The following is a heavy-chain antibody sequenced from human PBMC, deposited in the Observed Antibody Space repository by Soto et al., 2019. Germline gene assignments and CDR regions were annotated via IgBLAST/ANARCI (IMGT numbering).Heavy chain of an antibody. CDR3: ARDGQQQTPYALDV. CDR1: GFTLRLHA. D-gene: IGHD6-13*01. J-gene: IGHJ6*02. Sequence: QVQLVESGGGVIQPGRSLRLSCAASGFTLRLHAMHWVRQAPGKGLEWVAQIWYDGSNKYYTDSVKGRFTVSRDDFKNTVFLKMDSLRAEDTAVYYCARDGQQQTPYALDVWGQGTTVIVSS. V-gene: IGHV3-33*08. CDR2: IWYDGSNK.